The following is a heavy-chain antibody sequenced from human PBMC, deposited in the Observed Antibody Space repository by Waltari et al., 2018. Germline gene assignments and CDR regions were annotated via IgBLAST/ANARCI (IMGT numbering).Heavy chain of an antibody. D-gene: IGHD3-9*01. CDR2: ISGSGDRT. CDR1: GFTFNTYA. Sequence: EVQLLESGGGLVQPGGSLRLSCAASGFTFNTYAMNWVRQAPGKWLEWVSAISGSGDRTNYADSGKGRFTISRDNSKNTLYLQMNSLRAEDTAVYYCAKGVYDILTGYDYWGQGTLVTVSS. V-gene: IGHV3-23*01. CDR3: AKGVYDILTGYDY. J-gene: IGHJ4*02.